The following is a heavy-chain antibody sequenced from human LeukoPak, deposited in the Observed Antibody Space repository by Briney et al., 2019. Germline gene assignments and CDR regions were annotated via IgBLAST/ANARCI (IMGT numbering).Heavy chain of an antibody. V-gene: IGHV1-24*01. Sequence: ASVKVSCKVSGDSLINLSTHWVRQAPGKGLEWGGGLDPEDGETIYAQKFQGRVTMTEDTSTGTIYMELSSLRSEDTAVYYCTSRTGLRYFDPIKYWGQGTQVTVSS. D-gene: IGHD3-9*01. CDR2: LDPEDGET. CDR3: TSRTGLRYFDPIKY. CDR1: GDSLINLS. J-gene: IGHJ4*02.